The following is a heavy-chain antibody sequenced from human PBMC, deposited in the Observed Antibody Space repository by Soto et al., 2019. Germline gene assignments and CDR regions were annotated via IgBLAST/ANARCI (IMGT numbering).Heavy chain of an antibody. CDR1: GFTFSSYW. Sequence: EVQLVESGGGLVQPGGSLRLSCAASGFTFSSYWMHWVRQAPGKGLVWVSRINSDGSSTSYADSVKGRFTISRDNAKNTLERQRNRRRAEDTAVYYCVRTSLVVAAATREDYWGQGTLVTVSS. V-gene: IGHV3-74*01. D-gene: IGHD2-15*01. CDR2: INSDGSST. J-gene: IGHJ4*02. CDR3: VRTSLVVAAATREDY.